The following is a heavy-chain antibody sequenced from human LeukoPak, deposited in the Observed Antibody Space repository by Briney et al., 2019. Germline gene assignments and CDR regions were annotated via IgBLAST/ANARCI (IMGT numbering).Heavy chain of an antibody. J-gene: IGHJ4*02. V-gene: IGHV3-23*01. CDR3: AKDGPHPYYYDSSGYYYD. D-gene: IGHD3-22*01. CDR2: ISGSGGST. Sequence: PGGSLRLSCAASGFTFSSYAMSWVRQAPGKGLEWVSAISGSGGSTYYADSVKGRFTISRDNSKNTLYLQMNSLRAEDMAVYYCAKDGPHPYYYDSSGYYYDWGQGTLVTVSS. CDR1: GFTFSSYA.